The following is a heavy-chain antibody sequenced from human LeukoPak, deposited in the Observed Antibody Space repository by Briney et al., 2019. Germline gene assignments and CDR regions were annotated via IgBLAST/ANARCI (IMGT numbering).Heavy chain of an antibody. CDR2: ISASGVMT. CDR3: AKGRLAAAGAGSDY. V-gene: IGHV3-23*01. CDR1: GFTFTNYA. J-gene: IGHJ4*02. D-gene: IGHD6-13*01. Sequence: GGSLRLSCAASGFTFTNYAMTWVRQAPGKGLEWVSSISASGVMTYYADSVKGRFTVSRDNSKNSLYLQMSSLTAADTAVYYCAKGRLAAAGAGSDYWGQGTLVTVSS.